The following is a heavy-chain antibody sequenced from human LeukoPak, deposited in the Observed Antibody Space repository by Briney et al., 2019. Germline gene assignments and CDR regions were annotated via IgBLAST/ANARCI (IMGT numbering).Heavy chain of an antibody. CDR1: GYTFTSYG. V-gene: IGHV1-18*01. D-gene: IGHD2-2*01. CDR3: ARDRSYPICSSASCPFDY. J-gene: IGHJ4*02. CDR2: ISAYNGNT. Sequence: GASVKVSCKASGYTFTSYGISWVRQAPGQGLGWMGWISAYNGNTNYAQKLQGRVTMTTDTSTTTAYMELRSLRSDDTAVYYCARDRSYPICSSASCPFDYWGQGTLVTVSS.